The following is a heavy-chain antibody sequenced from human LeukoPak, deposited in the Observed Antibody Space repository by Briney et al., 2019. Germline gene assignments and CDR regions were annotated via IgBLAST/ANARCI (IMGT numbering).Heavy chain of an antibody. Sequence: PGGSLRLSCAASGFTFSRYWMSWVRQAPGKGLEWVANIKQDGSEKYYVDSVKGRFTISRDNAKNSLYLQMNSLRAEDTAVYYCARDLSQSRFGELLRGYFDYWGQGTLVTVSS. D-gene: IGHD3-10*01. V-gene: IGHV3-7*01. J-gene: IGHJ4*02. CDR3: ARDLSQSRFGELLRGYFDY. CDR1: GFTFSRYW. CDR2: IKQDGSEK.